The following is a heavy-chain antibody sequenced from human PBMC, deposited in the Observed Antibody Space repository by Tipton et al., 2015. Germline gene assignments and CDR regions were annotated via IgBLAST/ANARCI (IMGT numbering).Heavy chain of an antibody. V-gene: IGHV3-23*01. J-gene: IGHJ4*02. D-gene: IGHD1-26*01. CDR2: VSGGGGYI. Sequence: SLRLSCVVSGFTLGNFAMSWVRQAPGKGLEWVSGVSGGGGYIYYAASVEGRFTISRDHSRDTVSLEMDNLRVEDTGIYYCARGGDSEFHPVDYWGQGTLVTVSS. CDR3: ARGGDSEFHPVDY. CDR1: GFTLGNFA.